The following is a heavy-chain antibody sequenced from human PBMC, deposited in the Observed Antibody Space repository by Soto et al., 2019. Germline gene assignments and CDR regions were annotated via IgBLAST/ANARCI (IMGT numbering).Heavy chain of an antibody. J-gene: IGHJ4*02. Sequence: QVQLQQWGAGLLKPSQTLSLTCTGYGGSFSAYHWSWIRQSPGKGLEWIGEVNHSGGTNYNPTLRRRAPISIDASKNQSALQLTSVTVADAAVYFCARQSGAWYRFQFWGQGTLVSVSP. V-gene: IGHV4-34*01. CDR1: GGSFSAYH. CDR2: VNHSGGT. D-gene: IGHD1-1*01. CDR3: ARQSGAWYRFQF.